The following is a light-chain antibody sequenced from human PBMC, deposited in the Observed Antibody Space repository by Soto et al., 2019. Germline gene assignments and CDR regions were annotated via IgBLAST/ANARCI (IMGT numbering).Light chain of an antibody. CDR3: QQRSNWPPIT. Sequence: ELVMTQSPATLSLYPGERATLSCRASQSVKTFLVRYQQRPGQAPRLLIHDASHRAAGIPARFSGSGFGTDFTLTISSLEPEDAAVYYCQQRSNWPPITFGQGTRLEI. CDR2: DAS. CDR1: QSVKTF. V-gene: IGKV3-11*01. J-gene: IGKJ5*01.